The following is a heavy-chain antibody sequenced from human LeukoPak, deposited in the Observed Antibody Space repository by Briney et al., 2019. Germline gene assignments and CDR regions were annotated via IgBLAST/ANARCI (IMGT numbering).Heavy chain of an antibody. CDR3: ARTEIRGYSYGYYYYYGMDV. D-gene: IGHD5-18*01. CDR1: GFTFSSYA. CDR2: IWYDGSNK. V-gene: IGHV3-33*08. Sequence: GGSLRLSCAASGFTFSSYAMSWVRQAPGKGLEWVAVIWYDGSNKYYADSVKGRFTISRDNSKNTLYLQMNSLRAEDTAVYYCARTEIRGYSYGYYYYYGMDVWGQGTTVTVSS. J-gene: IGHJ6*02.